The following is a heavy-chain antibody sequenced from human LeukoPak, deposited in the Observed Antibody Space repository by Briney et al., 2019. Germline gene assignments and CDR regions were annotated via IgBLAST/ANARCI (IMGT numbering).Heavy chain of an antibody. CDR2: ISGSCDST. CDR3: AKQRSEVPAAAFNY. CDR1: GFTFSTSA. V-gene: IGHV3-23*01. J-gene: IGHJ4*02. D-gene: IGHD2-2*01. Sequence: GGPLRPSCAASGFTFSTSAMSWGRQAPGKGLEVGSGISGSCDSTYYVYSVKGRFTTSKDNTKSTLYLHMHSLSAEDTAIYYCAKQRSEVPAAAFNYWGQGNLVTVS.